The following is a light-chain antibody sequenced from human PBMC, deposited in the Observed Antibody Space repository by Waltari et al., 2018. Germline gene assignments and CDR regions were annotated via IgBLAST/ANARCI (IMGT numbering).Light chain of an antibody. CDR3: QQYYNTPLT. V-gene: IGKV3-15*01. J-gene: IGKJ4*01. CDR1: QSVSSN. CDR2: GAS. Sequence: EIVMTQSPATLSVSPGERATPSCRASQSVSSNLAWYQQKPGQAPRLLIYGASTRATGIPARFSGSGSGTEFTLTISSLQSEDFAVYYCQQYYNTPLTFGGGTKVEIK.